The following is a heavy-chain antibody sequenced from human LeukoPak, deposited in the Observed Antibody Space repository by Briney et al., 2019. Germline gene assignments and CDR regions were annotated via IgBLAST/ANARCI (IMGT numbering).Heavy chain of an antibody. D-gene: IGHD2-15*01. CDR2: MNPNSGNT. CDR3: ARGSSYCSGGSCYGY. V-gene: IGHV1-8*02. CDR1: GGTFSSYA. J-gene: IGHJ4*02. Sequence: ASVKVSCKASGGTFSSYAISWVRQAPGQGLEWMGWMNPNSGNTGYAQKFQGRVTMTRNTSISTAYMELSSLRSEDTAVYYCARGSSYCSGGSCYGYWGQGTLVTVSS.